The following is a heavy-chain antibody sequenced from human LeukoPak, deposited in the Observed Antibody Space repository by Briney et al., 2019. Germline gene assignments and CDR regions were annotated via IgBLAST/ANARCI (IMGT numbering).Heavy chain of an antibody. V-gene: IGHV4-59*01. CDR2: IYYSGDT. CDR1: GGSINCYY. Sequence: PSETLSLTCTVSGGSINCYYWSWIRQPPGKGLEWIGYIYYSGDTDYNPSLKSRVTISVDTSKNQFSLKLSSVTAADTAVYYCARERRDAYNYYFDYWGQGTLVTVSS. CDR3: ARERRDAYNYYFDY. J-gene: IGHJ4*02. D-gene: IGHD5-24*01.